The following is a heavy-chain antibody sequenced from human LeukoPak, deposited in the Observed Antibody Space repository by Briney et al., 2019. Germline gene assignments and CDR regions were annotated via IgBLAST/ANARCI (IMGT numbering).Heavy chain of an antibody. D-gene: IGHD1-26*01. Sequence: GASVKVSCRASGYTFSSSGFSWVRQAPGQGFEWMGWISVYSGNTNYGQKFQGRVIMTTDTSTSTAYMELRRLTSDDTAVYYCEIDDSGRFPMDVWGQGTTVTASS. CDR3: EIDDSGRFPMDV. J-gene: IGHJ6*02. V-gene: IGHV1-18*01. CDR2: ISVYSGNT. CDR1: GYTFSSSG.